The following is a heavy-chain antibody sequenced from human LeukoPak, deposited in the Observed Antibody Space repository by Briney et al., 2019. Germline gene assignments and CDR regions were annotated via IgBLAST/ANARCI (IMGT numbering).Heavy chain of an antibody. CDR3: AKGGYSYGYNY. CDR2: ISGSGGST. Sequence: GGSLRLSCAASGFTFSTYAMSWVRQAPGKGLEWVSAISGSGGSTYYADSVKGRFTISRDNSKNTLYLQMNSLRAEDTAVYYCAKGGYSYGYNYWGQGTLVTVSS. D-gene: IGHD5-18*01. J-gene: IGHJ4*02. V-gene: IGHV3-23*01. CDR1: GFTFSTYA.